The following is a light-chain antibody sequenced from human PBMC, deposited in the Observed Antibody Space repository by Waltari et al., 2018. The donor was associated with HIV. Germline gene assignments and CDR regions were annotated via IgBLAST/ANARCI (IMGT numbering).Light chain of an antibody. CDR1: SNDVGSYSL. Sequence: QSALTQPASVSGSPGQSITISCTGTSNDVGSYSLVSWYQHHPGKAPKLLMYEINKRPSGVSNRFSGSKSGNTASLTISGLQAEDEADYYCSSSAGSRTLKVFGGGTQLTVL. CDR3: SSSAGSRTLKV. J-gene: IGLJ3*02. CDR2: EIN. V-gene: IGLV2-23*02.